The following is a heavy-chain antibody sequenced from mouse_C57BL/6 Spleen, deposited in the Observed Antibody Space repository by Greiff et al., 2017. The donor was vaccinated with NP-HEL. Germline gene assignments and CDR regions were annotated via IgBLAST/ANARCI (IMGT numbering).Heavy chain of an antibody. CDR2: INPGSGNT. V-gene: IGHV1-66*01. Sequence: VQLKQSGPELVKPGASVKISCKASGYSFTSYYIHWVKQRPGQGLEWIGWINPGSGNTKYHEKFKGKATLTADTAYSTAYMQISSLTSEDSAVYYCASRGYDYDGGFAYWGQGTLVTVSA. CDR3: ASRGYDYDGGFAY. CDR1: GYSFTSYY. D-gene: IGHD2-4*01. J-gene: IGHJ3*01.